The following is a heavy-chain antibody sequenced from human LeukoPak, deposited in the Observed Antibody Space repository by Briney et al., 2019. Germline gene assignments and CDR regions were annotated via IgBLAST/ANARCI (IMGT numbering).Heavy chain of an antibody. CDR3: AELGITMIGGV. D-gene: IGHD3-10*02. V-gene: IGHV3-20*04. CDR2: INWNGGST. J-gene: IGHJ6*04. CDR1: GFTFDDYG. Sequence: GGSLRLSCAGFGFTFDDYGMSWVRQTPGKGLEWVSGINWNGGSTVYADSVKGRFTISRDNAKNSLYLQMNSLRAEDTAVCYCAELGITMIGGVWGKGTTVTTSS.